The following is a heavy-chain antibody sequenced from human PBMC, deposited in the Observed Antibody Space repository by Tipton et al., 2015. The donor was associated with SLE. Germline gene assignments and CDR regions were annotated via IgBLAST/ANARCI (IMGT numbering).Heavy chain of an antibody. CDR2: IYYGGKT. Sequence: TLSLTCTVSGGSISSSSYYWGWIRQSPRKGLEWIGDIYYGGKTYYNPSLRSRVTISVDTSKNQFSLNLSSVTAADTAVYYCARLPNWGSRYYHGMDVWGQGTTVTVSS. V-gene: IGHV4-39*01. CDR1: GGSISSSSYY. J-gene: IGHJ6*02. CDR3: ARLPNWGSRYYHGMDV. D-gene: IGHD7-27*01.